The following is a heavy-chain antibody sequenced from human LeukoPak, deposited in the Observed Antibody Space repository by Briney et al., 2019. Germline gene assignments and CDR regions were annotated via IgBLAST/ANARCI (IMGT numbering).Heavy chain of an antibody. Sequence: PGGSLRLSCAASGFTFSSYWMSWVRQAPGKGLEWVANIKKDGSEKYYVDSVKGRFTISRDNAKKSLYLQMNSLRAEDTAVYYCARDLRGYSGYDLGVDYWGQGTLVTVSS. J-gene: IGHJ4*02. CDR2: IKKDGSEK. V-gene: IGHV3-7*01. D-gene: IGHD5-12*01. CDR1: GFTFSSYW. CDR3: ARDLRGYSGYDLGVDY.